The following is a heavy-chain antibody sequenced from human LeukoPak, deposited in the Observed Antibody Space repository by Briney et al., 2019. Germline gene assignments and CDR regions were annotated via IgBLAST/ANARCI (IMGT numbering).Heavy chain of an antibody. Sequence: ASVKVSCKTSGYTFTGYYMHWVRRAPGQGLEWMGWINPNSFDTNYAQKFQGRVTMTRDTSISTVYMELRRLTSDDTAVYYCARDRSRYFDYWGQGTLVTVSS. V-gene: IGHV1-2*02. CDR1: GYTFTGYY. CDR3: ARDRSRYFDY. CDR2: INPNSFDT. D-gene: IGHD2-2*01. J-gene: IGHJ4*02.